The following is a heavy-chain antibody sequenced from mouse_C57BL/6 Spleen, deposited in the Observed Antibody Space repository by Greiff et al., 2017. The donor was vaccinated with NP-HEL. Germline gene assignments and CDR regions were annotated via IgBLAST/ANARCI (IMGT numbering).Heavy chain of an antibody. Sequence: QVQLKQPGAELVKPGASVKVSCKASGYTFTSYWMHWVKQRPGQGLEWIGRIHPSDSDTNYNQKFKGKATLTVDKSSSTAYMQLSSLTSEDSAVYYCAIATYYSNYWFAYWGQGTLVTVSA. D-gene: IGHD2-5*01. CDR1: GYTFTSYW. CDR3: AIATYYSNYWFAY. CDR2: IHPSDSDT. V-gene: IGHV1-74*01. J-gene: IGHJ3*01.